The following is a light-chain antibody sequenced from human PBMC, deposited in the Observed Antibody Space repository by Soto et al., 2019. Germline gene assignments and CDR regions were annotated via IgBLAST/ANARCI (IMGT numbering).Light chain of an antibody. V-gene: IGKV1-27*01. CDR1: QGISNF. CDR3: QKYNSAPSLT. Sequence: DIQMTQSPSSLSASVGDRVTIPCRASQGISNFLAWYQQRPGKVPKVLIYAASTLQSGVPSRFSGSGSGTDFTLTIISLQPEDVATYYCQKYNSAPSLTFGGGTKVEIK. CDR2: AAS. J-gene: IGKJ4*01.